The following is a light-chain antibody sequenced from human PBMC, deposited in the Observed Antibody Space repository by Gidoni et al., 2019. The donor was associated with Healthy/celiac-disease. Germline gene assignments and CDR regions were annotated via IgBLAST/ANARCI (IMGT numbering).Light chain of an antibody. Sequence: EIVLTQSPATLSLSPGERATLSCRASQSVSSYLAWYQQKPGQAPRLLISDASNRATGIPARFSGSGSGTDFTLTISSLEPEDFAVYYCQQRSNWPSTFGQXTRLEIK. CDR2: DAS. V-gene: IGKV3-11*01. J-gene: IGKJ5*01. CDR3: QQRSNWPST. CDR1: QSVSSY.